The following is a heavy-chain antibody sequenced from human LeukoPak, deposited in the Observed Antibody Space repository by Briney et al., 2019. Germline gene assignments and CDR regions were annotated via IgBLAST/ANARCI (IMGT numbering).Heavy chain of an antibody. V-gene: IGHV4-34*01. D-gene: IGHD3-10*01. CDR3: AGMAVQGSHNYYYYGMDV. CDR2: INHSGST. Sequence: SETLSLTCAVYGFSFSGYYWSWVRQPPGKGLEWLGEINHSGSTNYNPSLKSRVTISVDTPKNPFSLKLSSVTAADTAVYYCAGMAVQGSHNYYYYGMDVWGKGTTVTVSS. CDR1: GFSFSGYY. J-gene: IGHJ6*04.